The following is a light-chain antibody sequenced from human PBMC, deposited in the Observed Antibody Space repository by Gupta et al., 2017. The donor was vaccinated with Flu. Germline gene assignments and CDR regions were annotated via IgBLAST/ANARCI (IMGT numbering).Light chain of an antibody. CDR3: DSYAASSTWV. CDR2: DVS. CDR1: SSDVGGYNC. Sequence: SITISCTGTSSDVGGYNCVSWYQHHPGKAPKLMMYDVSKRPSGVSNRFSGSKSGNTASLTISGLQAEDEADYYCDSYAASSTWVFGGGTKLTVL. J-gene: IGLJ3*02. V-gene: IGLV2-14*03.